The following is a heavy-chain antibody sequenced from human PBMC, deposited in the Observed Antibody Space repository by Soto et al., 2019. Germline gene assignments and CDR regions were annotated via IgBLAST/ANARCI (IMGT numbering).Heavy chain of an antibody. V-gene: IGHV1-69*02. CDR3: VQNSPIGSTYRGYDGIDY. CDR2: IVLLLNIA. D-gene: IGHD5-12*01. CDR1: GGTFSNDI. J-gene: IGHJ4*02. Sequence: SVKVSCKSSGGTFSNDIITWVRQAPGQGLEWMGRIVLLLNIANYAQKFQGRVTITADKSTGTAYMELNSLRSEDTAVYYCVQNSPIGSTYRGYDGIDYWGQGTLVTVSS.